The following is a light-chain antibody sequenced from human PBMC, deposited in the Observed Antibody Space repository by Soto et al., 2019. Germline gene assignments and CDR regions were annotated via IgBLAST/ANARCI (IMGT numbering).Light chain of an antibody. CDR2: EGT. V-gene: IGLV2-23*01. Sequence: QSVLTQPASVSGSPGQSITISCTGTSTDVGTCNLVSWYQQHPGKVPKLIIYEGTKRPSGVSNRFSGSKSGNAASLTISGLQAEDEADYYCCSYVGSISVVFGGGTKVTVL. CDR3: CSYVGSISVV. J-gene: IGLJ2*01. CDR1: STDVGTCNL.